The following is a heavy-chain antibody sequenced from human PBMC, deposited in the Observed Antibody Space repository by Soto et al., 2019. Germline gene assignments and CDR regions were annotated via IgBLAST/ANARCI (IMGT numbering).Heavy chain of an antibody. V-gene: IGHV3-23*01. D-gene: IGHD7-27*01. CDR2: ISGSGGST. CDR1: GFTFSSYA. J-gene: IGHJ4*02. CDR3: AKDFFLKLGMGYFDY. Sequence: GGSLRLSCAASGFTFSSYAMSWVRQAPGKGLEWVSAISGSGGSTYYAYSVKGRFTISRDNSKNTLYLQMNSLSAEDTAVYYCAKDFFLKLGMGYFDYWGQGTLVTVSS.